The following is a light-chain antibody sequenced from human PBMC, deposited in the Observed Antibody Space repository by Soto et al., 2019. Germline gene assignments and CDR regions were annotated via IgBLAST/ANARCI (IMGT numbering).Light chain of an antibody. CDR3: QHYNSYSEA. Sequence: DIQMTQSPSTLSGSVGDRVTITCRASQTISSWLAWYQQKPGKAPKLLIYKASTLKSGVPSRFSGSGSGTEFTLTICSLQPDDFATYYCQHYNSYSEALGQGTKVDIK. J-gene: IGKJ1*01. V-gene: IGKV1-5*03. CDR2: KAS. CDR1: QTISSW.